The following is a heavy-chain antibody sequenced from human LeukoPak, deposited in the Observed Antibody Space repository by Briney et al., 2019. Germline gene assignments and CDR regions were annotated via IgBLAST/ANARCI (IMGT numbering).Heavy chain of an antibody. CDR2: IYYSGST. CDR3: ARAVSGRFDY. J-gene: IGHJ4*02. CDR1: GGSMSPYD. Sequence: PSETLSLTRTVSGGSMSPYDWGWIRQPPGKGLEWTGYIYYSGSTNYNPSLKSRVTISVDTSKNQFSLKLSSVTAADTAIYYCARAVSGRFDYWGQGTLVTVSS. D-gene: IGHD6-19*01. V-gene: IGHV4-59*08.